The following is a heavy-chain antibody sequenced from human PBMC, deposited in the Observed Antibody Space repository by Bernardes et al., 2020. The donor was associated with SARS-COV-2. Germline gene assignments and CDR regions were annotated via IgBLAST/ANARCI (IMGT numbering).Heavy chain of an antibody. J-gene: IGHJ6*02. Sequence: VGSLSLSCAASGFTFSSYWMSWVRQAPGKGLEWVANIKQDGSEKYYVDSVKGRFTISRDNAKNSLYLQMNSLRAEDTAVYYCARAWWLRSNMDVWGQGTTVTVSS. CDR1: GFTFSSYW. D-gene: IGHD5-12*01. CDR2: IKQDGSEK. CDR3: ARAWWLRSNMDV. V-gene: IGHV3-7*01.